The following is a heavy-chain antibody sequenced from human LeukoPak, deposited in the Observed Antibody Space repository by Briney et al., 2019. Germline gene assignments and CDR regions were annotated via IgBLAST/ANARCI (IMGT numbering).Heavy chain of an antibody. Sequence: ASVKVSCKASGYTFTGYYMHQVRQAPGQGLEWMGWIDPNSGGTNYAQKFQGRVTMTRDTSISTAYMELSRLRSDDTAVYYCARVLGSYYNRAFDYWGQGTLVTVSS. CDR1: GYTFTGYY. J-gene: IGHJ4*02. CDR2: IDPNSGGT. V-gene: IGHV1-2*02. CDR3: ARVLGSYYNRAFDY. D-gene: IGHD3-10*01.